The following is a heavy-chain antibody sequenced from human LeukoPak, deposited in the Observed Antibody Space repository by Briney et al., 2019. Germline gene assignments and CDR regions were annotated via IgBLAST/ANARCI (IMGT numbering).Heavy chain of an antibody. CDR3: AGSGGSFYAFDI. J-gene: IGHJ3*02. D-gene: IGHD2-15*01. CDR2: IYHSGST. CDR1: GGSISSGGYS. Sequence: SETLSLTCAVSGGSISSGGYSWSWIRQPPGTGLEWIGYIYHSGSTYYNPSLKSRVTISVDRSKNQFSLKLGSVTAADTAVYYCAGSGGSFYAFDIWGQGTMVTVSS. V-gene: IGHV4-30-2*01.